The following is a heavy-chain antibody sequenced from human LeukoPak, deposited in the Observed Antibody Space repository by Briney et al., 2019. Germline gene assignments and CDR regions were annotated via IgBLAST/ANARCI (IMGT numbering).Heavy chain of an antibody. CDR2: ISAYNGNT. D-gene: IGHD3-3*01. CDR1: GYTFTSYG. V-gene: IGHV1-18*01. CDR3: AREGASGVVIMLQGYFDY. J-gene: IGHJ4*02. Sequence: GASVKVSCKASGYTFTSYGISWVRQAPGQGLEWMGWISAYNGNTNYAQKLQGRVTMTTDTSTSTAYMELRSLRSDDTAVYYCAREGASGVVIMLQGYFDYWGQGTLVTVSS.